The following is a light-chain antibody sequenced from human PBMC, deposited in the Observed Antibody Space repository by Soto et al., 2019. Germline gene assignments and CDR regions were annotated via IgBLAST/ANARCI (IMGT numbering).Light chain of an antibody. CDR3: QHYGTSAL. Sequence: EIVLTQSPGTLSLSPGERATHSCRASQRVSDSYLAWYQQKPGQAPRLLIYPSSRAAAIPDRFSGSGSGTDFTFTIGILEPEDFEVYYCQHYGTSALFGPGTKVDIK. V-gene: IGKV3-20*01. CDR1: QRVSDSY. CDR2: PS. J-gene: IGKJ3*01.